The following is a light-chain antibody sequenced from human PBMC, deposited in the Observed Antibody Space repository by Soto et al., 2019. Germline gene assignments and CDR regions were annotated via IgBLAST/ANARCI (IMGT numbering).Light chain of an antibody. V-gene: IGKV3-20*01. CDR1: QGVSSSY. CDR3: QHYRTS. CDR2: GAS. J-gene: IGKJ4*01. Sequence: EIVLTQSPGNLSLSPGERATLSCRASQGVSSSYLAWYQQKPGQPPRLLIYGASSRATGIPDRFSGSGSGTDFTITITRLEPEDFAVYYCQHYRTSFGGGTKVEIK.